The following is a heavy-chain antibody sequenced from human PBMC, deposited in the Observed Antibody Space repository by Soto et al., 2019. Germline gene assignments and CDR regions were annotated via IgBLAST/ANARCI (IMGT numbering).Heavy chain of an antibody. V-gene: IGHV4-31*03. J-gene: IGHJ4*02. Sequence: QEQLQESGPGLVKPSETLSLTCTLSGGSISSGGYYWTWIRQHPGKGLEWIGYISYSGTTSYNPSLKSRLTISIDTQNQFSLNLSSVTAADTATYYCARQFCGGGCLPPLNLGQGTLVTVSS. CDR1: GGSISSGGYY. CDR2: ISYSGTT. CDR3: ARQFCGGGCLPPLN. D-gene: IGHD2-21*02.